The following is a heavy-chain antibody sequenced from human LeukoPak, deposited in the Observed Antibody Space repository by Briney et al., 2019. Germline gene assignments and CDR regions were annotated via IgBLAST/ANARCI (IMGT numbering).Heavy chain of an antibody. J-gene: IGHJ4*02. CDR1: GGSISSGGYY. CDR2: IYYSGST. D-gene: IGHD6-13*01. V-gene: IGHV4-31*03. Sequence: PSETLSLTCTVSGGSISSGGYYWSWIRQHPGKGLEWIGYIYYSGSTYYNPSLKSRVTISVDTSKNQFSLKLSSVTAADTAVYYCARGPGIAAAGFDYWGQGTLVTVSS. CDR3: ARGPGIAAAGFDY.